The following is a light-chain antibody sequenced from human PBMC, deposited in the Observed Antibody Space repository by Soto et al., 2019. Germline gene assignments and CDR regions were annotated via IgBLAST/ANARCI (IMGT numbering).Light chain of an antibody. CDR2: ATS. J-gene: IGKJ3*01. V-gene: IGKV3-20*01. CDR1: QSVSSRD. Sequence: EIVLTQSPGTLSLSPGEGATLSCRTSQSVSSRDLAWYQQKPGQAPRLLIYATSRRAADIPDRFSGSGSGTDFTLTISRLEPEDFAVYYCQQYNNWPFTFGPGTKVDIK. CDR3: QQYNNWPFT.